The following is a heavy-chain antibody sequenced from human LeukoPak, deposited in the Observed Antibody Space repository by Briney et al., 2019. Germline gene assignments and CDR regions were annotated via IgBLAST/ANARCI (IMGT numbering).Heavy chain of an antibody. CDR2: ITSSGSTI. V-gene: IGHV3-48*03. CDR1: GFTFSSYE. J-gene: IGHJ4*02. CDR3: AREDSSGWYRY. D-gene: IGHD6-19*01. Sequence: GGSLRLSCAASGFTFSSYEMNWVPQAPGKGLEWVSYITSSGSTIYYADSVKGRFTISRDNAKNSLYLQMNSLRAEDTAVYYCAREDSSGWYRYWGQGTLVTVSS.